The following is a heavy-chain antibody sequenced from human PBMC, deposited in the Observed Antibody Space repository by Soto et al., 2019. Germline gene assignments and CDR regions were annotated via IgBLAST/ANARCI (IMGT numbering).Heavy chain of an antibody. CDR1: GGTFSSYT. CDR2: IIPILGIA. CDR3: ARQARSYGMDV. Sequence: QVQLVQSGAEVTKPGSSMKVSCKASGGTFSSYTISWVRQAPGQGLEWMGRIIPILGIANYAQKFQGRVTITADKSTSTAYMELSSLRSEDTAVYYCARQARSYGMDVWGQGTTVTVSS. V-gene: IGHV1-69*02. J-gene: IGHJ6*02.